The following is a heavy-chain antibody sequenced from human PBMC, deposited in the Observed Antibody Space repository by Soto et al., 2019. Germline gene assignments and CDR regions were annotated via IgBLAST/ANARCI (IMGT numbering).Heavy chain of an antibody. D-gene: IGHD3-16*01. Sequence: QITLKESGPTLVKPTQTLTLTCTFSGFSLSTSGVGVGWIRQPPGKALEWLALIYWDDDKRYSPSLKSRLTTXXDXSXXQVVLTMPNMDPVDTATYYCAHLVGSPMGEYYFDYWGQGTLVTVSS. CDR1: GFSLSTSGVG. J-gene: IGHJ4*02. CDR3: AHLVGSPMGEYYFDY. V-gene: IGHV2-5*02. CDR2: IYWDDDK.